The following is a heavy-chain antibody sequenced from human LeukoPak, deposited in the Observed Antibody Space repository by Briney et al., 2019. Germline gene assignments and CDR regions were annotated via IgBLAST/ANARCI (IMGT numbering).Heavy chain of an antibody. CDR1: GGSISSYY. CDR3: AGGFGGVIPFDY. Sequence: SETLSLTCTVSGGSISSYYWSWIRQPPGKGLEWIGYIYYSGSTNYNPSLKSRVTISVDTSKNQFSLKLSSVTAADTAVYYCAGGFGGVIPFDYWGQGTLVAVSS. J-gene: IGHJ4*02. V-gene: IGHV4-59*01. CDR2: IYYSGST. D-gene: IGHD3-16*01.